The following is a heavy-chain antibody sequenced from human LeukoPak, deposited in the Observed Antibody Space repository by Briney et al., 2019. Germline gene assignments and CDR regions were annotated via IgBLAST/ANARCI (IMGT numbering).Heavy chain of an antibody. D-gene: IGHD6-13*01. J-gene: IGHJ4*02. CDR1: GLTFNSYA. CDR2: ISGSGGSS. Sequence: GGSLRLSCAASGLTFNSYAMSWVRQAPGKGLEWVSTISGSGGSSYYADSVKGRFTISRDNSKNTLYLQMNSLRAEDTAVYYCAKEGGIAAVQYQFDYWGQGTLVTVSS. CDR3: AKEGGIAAVQYQFDY. V-gene: IGHV3-23*01.